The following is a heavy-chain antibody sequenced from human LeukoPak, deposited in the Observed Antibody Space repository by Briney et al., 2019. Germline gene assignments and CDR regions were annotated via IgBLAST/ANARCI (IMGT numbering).Heavy chain of an antibody. D-gene: IGHD3-16*02. CDR1: GGSIRSSKW. V-gene: IGHV4-4*02. J-gene: IGHJ4*02. CDR3: ARLSSDLSHFDY. Sequence: SETLSLTCVVSGGSIRSSKWWSWVRQAPGKGLEWIGEISHSGSINYNPSFASRVTISVDKSKNQFSLSLTSVTAADTAMYYCARLSSDLSHFDYWGQGTLASVSS. CDR2: ISHSGSI.